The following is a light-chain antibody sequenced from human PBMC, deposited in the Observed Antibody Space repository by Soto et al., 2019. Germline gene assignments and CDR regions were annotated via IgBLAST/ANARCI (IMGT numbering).Light chain of an antibody. Sequence: AIRMTQSPSSLSASTGDRVTITCRASQGISSYLAWYQQKPGKAPKLLIYAASTLQSGVPSRFSGSGSGTDFTLTISSLQSEDFATDYCQQYYSYPPWTFGQGTKVEIK. CDR2: AAS. CDR1: QGISSY. V-gene: IGKV1-8*01. CDR3: QQYYSYPPWT. J-gene: IGKJ1*01.